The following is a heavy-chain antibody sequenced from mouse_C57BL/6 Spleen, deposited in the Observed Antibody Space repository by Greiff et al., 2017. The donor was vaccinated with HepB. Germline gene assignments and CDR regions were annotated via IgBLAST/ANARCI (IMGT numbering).Heavy chain of an antibody. CDR3: AIGYYGSSYGY. CDR2: IHHSDSDT. D-gene: IGHD1-1*01. J-gene: IGHJ3*01. Sequence: QVQLQQPGAELVKPGASVKVSCKASGYTFTSYWMHWVKQRPGQGLEWIGRIHHSDSDTNYNQKFKGKATLTVDKSSSTAYMQLSSLTSEDSAVYYCAIGYYGSSYGYWGQGTLVTVSA. CDR1: GYTFTSYW. V-gene: IGHV1-74*01.